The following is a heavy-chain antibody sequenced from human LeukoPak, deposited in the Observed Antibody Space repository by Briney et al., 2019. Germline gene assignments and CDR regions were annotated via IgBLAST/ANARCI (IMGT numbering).Heavy chain of an antibody. CDR3: ARDHFGSLDS. Sequence: SETLSLTCTVSGFSVTTDSYCWGWIRQPPGKGLEWIGYDYCGGNTNYDPSLKRRVTISVDTSKNQFSLTLTSVTAADTAVYFCARDHFGSLDSWGQGILVTVSS. J-gene: IGHJ4*02. CDR2: DYCGGNT. V-gene: IGHV4-61*01. D-gene: IGHD3-10*01. CDR1: GFSVTTDSYC.